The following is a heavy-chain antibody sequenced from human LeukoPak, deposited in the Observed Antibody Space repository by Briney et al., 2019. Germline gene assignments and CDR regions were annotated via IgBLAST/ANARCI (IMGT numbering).Heavy chain of an antibody. J-gene: IGHJ4*02. CDR3: AKDHYDILTGYYFWYDY. V-gene: IGHV3-21*04. D-gene: IGHD3-9*01. CDR2: ISSSSSYI. CDR1: GFTFSSYS. Sequence: PGGSLRLSCAASGFTFSSYSMNWVRQAPGKGLEWVSSISSSSSYIYYADSVKGRFTISRDNAKNSLYLQMNSLRAEDTAVYYCAKDHYDILTGYYFWYDYWGQGTLVTVSS.